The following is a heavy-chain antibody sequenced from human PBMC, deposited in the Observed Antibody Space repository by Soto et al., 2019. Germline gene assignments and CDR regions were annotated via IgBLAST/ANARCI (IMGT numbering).Heavy chain of an antibody. J-gene: IGHJ6*02. D-gene: IGHD6-6*01. CDR3: ARAGIAARPLGYYYYGMDV. V-gene: IGHV4-31*01. CDR2: IYYSGST. CDR1: GGSISSGGYY. Sequence: QVQLQESGPGLVKPSQTLSLTCTVSGGSISSGGYYWSWIRQHPGKGLEWIGYIYYSGSTYYNPSLKSLVTISVDTSKNQFSLKLSSVTAADTAVYYCARAGIAARPLGYYYYGMDVWGQGTTVTVSS.